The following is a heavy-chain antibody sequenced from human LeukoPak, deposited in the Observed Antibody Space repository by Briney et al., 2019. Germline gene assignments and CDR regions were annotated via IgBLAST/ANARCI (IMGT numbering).Heavy chain of an antibody. V-gene: IGHV1-2*02. Sequence: ASVKVSCKASGYIFTAYYLHWVRQAPGQGPEWMGWNKADSGDTNYARKFQGRVTMTRDTSITTVYMELSSLTSDDTAVYYCTRIGDGYPYWGQGSLVTVSS. CDR1: GYIFTAYY. D-gene: IGHD5-24*01. CDR2: NKADSGDT. J-gene: IGHJ4*02. CDR3: TRIGDGYPY.